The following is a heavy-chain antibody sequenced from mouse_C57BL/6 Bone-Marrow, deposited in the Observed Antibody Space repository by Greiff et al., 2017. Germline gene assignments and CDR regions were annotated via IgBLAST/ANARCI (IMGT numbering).Heavy chain of an antibody. J-gene: IGHJ2*01. CDR3: ARGAYYYGSPYYFDY. Sequence: VQLQQSGAELARPGASVKLSCKASGYTFTSYGISWVKQRTGQGLEWIGEIYPNSGSTNYNEKFKSKATLTVDKSSSTAYMQLSSLTSEDSAVYYCARGAYYYGSPYYFDYGGQGTTLTVSS. CDR1: GYTFTSYG. CDR2: IYPNSGST. V-gene: IGHV1-81*01. D-gene: IGHD1-1*01.